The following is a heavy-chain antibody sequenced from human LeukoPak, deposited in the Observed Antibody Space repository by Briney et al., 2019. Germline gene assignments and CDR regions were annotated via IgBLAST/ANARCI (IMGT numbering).Heavy chain of an antibody. CDR2: IYYSGST. CDR3: ARERDIVVVPAARWGSWFDP. D-gene: IGHD2-2*01. J-gene: IGHJ5*02. CDR1: GGSISSYY. Sequence: SETLSLTCTVSGGSISSYYWSWIRQPPGKGLEWIGYIYYSGSTNYNPSLKSRVTISVDTSKNQFSLKLSSVTAADTAVYYCARERDIVVVPAARWGSWFDPWGQGTLVTVSS. V-gene: IGHV4-59*12.